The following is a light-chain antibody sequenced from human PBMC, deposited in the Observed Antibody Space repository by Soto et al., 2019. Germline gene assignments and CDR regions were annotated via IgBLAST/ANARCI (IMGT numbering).Light chain of an antibody. CDR1: QSVLYSSNNKNY. CDR2: WAS. V-gene: IGKV4-1*01. Sequence: DIVMTQSPDSLAVSLGERATINCKSSQSVLYSSNNKNYLAWYQQKPGQPPKLLIYWASTRESGVPDRFSGSGSGTDFTLTISSLQAEDVAVYHCQQYYSTNTFGGGTKVEIK. J-gene: IGKJ4*01. CDR3: QQYYSTNT.